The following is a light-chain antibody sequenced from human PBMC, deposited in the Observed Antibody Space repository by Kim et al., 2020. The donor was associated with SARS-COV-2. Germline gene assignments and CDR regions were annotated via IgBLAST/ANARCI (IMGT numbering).Light chain of an antibody. V-gene: IGKV4-1*01. J-gene: IGKJ4*01. CDR3: QQYYMSPFT. CDR2: WAS. CDR1: QTVLYSSKNKNF. Sequence: ATINCTSNQTVLYSSKNKNFLAWYQQKPGQPPKLLIYWASTRQSGVPDRFSGSGSGTDFTLTISSLQAEDVAVYYCQQYYMSPFTFGGGTKVDIK.